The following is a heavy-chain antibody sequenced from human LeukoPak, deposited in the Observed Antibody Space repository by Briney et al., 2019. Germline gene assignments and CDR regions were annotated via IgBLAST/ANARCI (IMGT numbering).Heavy chain of an antibody. CDR3: ARDERYDSSGYPFDY. CDR1: GYTFTGYF. V-gene: IGHV1-2*02. J-gene: IGHJ4*02. Sequence: ASVKVSCKASGYTFTGYFMHWVRQAPGQGLEWMGWNNPNSGGTNYAQKFQGRVTMTRDTSITTAYMELSRLGSDDTAVYYCARDERYDSSGYPFDYWGQGTLVTVS. CDR2: NNPNSGGT. D-gene: IGHD3-22*01.